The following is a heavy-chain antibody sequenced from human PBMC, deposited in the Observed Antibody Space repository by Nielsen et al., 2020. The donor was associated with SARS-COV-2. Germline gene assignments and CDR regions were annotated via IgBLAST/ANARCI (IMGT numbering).Heavy chain of an antibody. D-gene: IGHD3-10*01. Sequence: SETLSLTCAVYGGSFSGYYWSWIRQPPGKGLEWIGEINHSGSTNYNPSLKSRVTISVDTSKNQFSLKLSSVTAADTAVYYCARVVNSTRIGPLRGSGSSQDYWGQGTLVTVSS. J-gene: IGHJ4*02. CDR1: GGSFSGYY. CDR2: INHSGST. CDR3: ARVVNSTRIGPLRGSGSSQDY. V-gene: IGHV4-34*01.